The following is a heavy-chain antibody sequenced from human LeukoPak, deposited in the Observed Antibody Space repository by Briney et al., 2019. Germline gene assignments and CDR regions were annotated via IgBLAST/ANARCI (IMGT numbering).Heavy chain of an antibody. CDR1: GGSISSGDYY. D-gene: IGHD6-19*01. V-gene: IGHV4-30-4*08. CDR2: IYYSGST. Sequence: PSETLSLTCTVSGGSISSGDYYWSWIRQPPGKGLEWIGYIYYSGSTYYNPSLKSRVTISVDTSKNQFSLKLSSVTAADTAVYYCARPSVAGTGSYNYFDYWGQGTLVTVSS. CDR3: ARPSVAGTGSYNYFDY. J-gene: IGHJ4*02.